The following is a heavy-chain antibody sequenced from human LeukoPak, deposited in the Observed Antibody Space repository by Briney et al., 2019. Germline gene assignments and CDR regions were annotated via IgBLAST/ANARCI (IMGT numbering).Heavy chain of an antibody. D-gene: IGHD6-13*01. Sequence: ASVKVSCKASGYTFTGYYMHWVRQAPGQGLEWMGWINPNSGGTNYAQKFQGRVTMTRDTSISTAYMELSRLRSDDTAVYYCARESVEQQPLPGDYWGQGTLVTVSS. CDR3: ARESVEQQPLPGDY. CDR2: INPNSGGT. CDR1: GYTFTGYY. V-gene: IGHV1-2*02. J-gene: IGHJ4*02.